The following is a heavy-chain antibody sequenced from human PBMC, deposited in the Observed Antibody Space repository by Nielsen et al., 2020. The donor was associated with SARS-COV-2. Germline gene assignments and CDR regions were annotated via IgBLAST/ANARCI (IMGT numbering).Heavy chain of an antibody. CDR1: GYTFTNYY. CDR3: ASRGEDIAAAGTWSWYFDL. D-gene: IGHD6-13*01. Sequence: ASVKVSCKASGYTFTNYYMHWVRQAPGQGLEWMGIINTSDGSTTYAQKFQGRVTMTRDTSTRTVYVELSSLRSEDTAVYYCASRGEDIAAAGTWSWYFDLWGRGTLVTVSS. V-gene: IGHV1-46*01. J-gene: IGHJ2*01. CDR2: INTSDGST.